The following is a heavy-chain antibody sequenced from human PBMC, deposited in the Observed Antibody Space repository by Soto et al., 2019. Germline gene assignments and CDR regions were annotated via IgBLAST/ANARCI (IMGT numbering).Heavy chain of an antibody. J-gene: IGHJ4*02. D-gene: IGHD3-10*01. Sequence: EVQLVESGGGLVKPGGSLRLSCAASGFTFSGHTINWVRQAPGKGLEWVSSVSRSSSYIYYADSVKGRFTGSRDDAEKSLYLQMNSLRAEDTAIYYCARCMGGDGSGYAFFDSWGQGTQVTVSS. CDR1: GFTFSGHT. CDR3: ARCMGGDGSGYAFFDS. CDR2: VSRSSSYI. V-gene: IGHV3-21*01.